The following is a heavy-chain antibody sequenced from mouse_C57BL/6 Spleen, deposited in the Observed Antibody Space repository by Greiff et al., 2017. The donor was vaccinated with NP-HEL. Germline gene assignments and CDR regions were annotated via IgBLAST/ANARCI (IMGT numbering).Heavy chain of an antibody. J-gene: IGHJ2*01. CDR1: GYTFTDYY. Sequence: EVQLQQSGPELVKPGASVKISCKASGYTFTDYYMNWVKQSHGKSLEWIGDINPNNGGTSYNQKFKGKATLTVDKSSSTAYMELRSLTSEDSAVYYCARYLTGTRYFDYWGQGTTLTVSS. D-gene: IGHD4-1*01. V-gene: IGHV1-26*01. CDR3: ARYLTGTRYFDY. CDR2: INPNNGGT.